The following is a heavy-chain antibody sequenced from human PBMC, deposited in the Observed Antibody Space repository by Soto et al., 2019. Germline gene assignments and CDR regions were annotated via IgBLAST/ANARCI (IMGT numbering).Heavy chain of an antibody. J-gene: IGHJ3*02. V-gene: IGHV3-48*03. CDR2: ISGSTI. Sequence: PGGSLRLSCVASGFSFSSYAMSWVRQAPGKGLEWVSVISGSTIYYADSVKGRFTISRDNAKNSLYLQMNSLRAEDTAVYYCARDRGAAPDAFDIWGQGTMVTVSS. D-gene: IGHD6-13*01. CDR1: GFSFSSYA. CDR3: ARDRGAAPDAFDI.